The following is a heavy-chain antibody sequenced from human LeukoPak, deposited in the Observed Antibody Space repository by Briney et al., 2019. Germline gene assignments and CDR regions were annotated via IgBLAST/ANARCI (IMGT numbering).Heavy chain of an antibody. CDR3: ARGASSGYRIDY. CDR2: INSDGSNT. V-gene: IGHV3-74*01. CDR1: GFTLSSYW. D-gene: IGHD5-18*01. Sequence: HPGGSLRLSCAASGFTLSSYWMHWVRQAPGKGLVWVSCINSDGSNTRYADSVKGRFTISRDNAKNTLYLQMNSLRAEDTALYYCARGASSGYRIDYWGQGTLVTVSS. J-gene: IGHJ4*02.